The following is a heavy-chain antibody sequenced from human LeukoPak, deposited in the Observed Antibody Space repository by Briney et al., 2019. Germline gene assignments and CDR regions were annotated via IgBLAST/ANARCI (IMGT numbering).Heavy chain of an antibody. CDR1: GYTFTSYG. J-gene: IGHJ6*02. CDR3: ARDKGDYYGSGSYYNEGLYYGMDV. D-gene: IGHD3-10*01. Sequence: ASAKVSCKASGYTFTSYGISWVRQAPGQGLEWMGWISAYNGNTNYAQKLQGRVTMTTDTSTSTAYMELRSLRSDDTAVYYCARDKGDYYGSGSYYNEGLYYGMDVWGQGTTVTVSS. CDR2: ISAYNGNT. V-gene: IGHV1-18*01.